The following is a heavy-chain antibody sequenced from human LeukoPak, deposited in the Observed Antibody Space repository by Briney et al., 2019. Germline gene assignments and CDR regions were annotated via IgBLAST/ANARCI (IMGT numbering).Heavy chain of an antibody. CDR2: MNPNSGNT. D-gene: IGHD5-24*01. Sequence: SVKVSCKASGYTFKNYDINWVRQATGQGLEWMVWMNPNSGNTGFAQKFQDRVSMTRDTSINTAYMELTSLRSGDTAVYYCARATPGGLHGYSFDYWGQGTVVTVYS. V-gene: IGHV1-8*02. J-gene: IGHJ4*02. CDR3: ARATPGGLHGYSFDY. CDR1: GYTFKNYD.